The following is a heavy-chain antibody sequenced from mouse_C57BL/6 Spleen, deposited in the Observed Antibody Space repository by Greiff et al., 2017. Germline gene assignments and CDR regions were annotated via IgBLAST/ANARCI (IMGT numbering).Heavy chain of an antibody. CDR1: GYTFTSYW. Sequence: VQLQQPGAELVRPGSSVKLSCKASGYTFTSYWMDWVKQRLGQGLEWIGNIYPSDSETHYNQKFKDKATLTVDKSSSTAYMQLSSLTSEDSAVYYCARETNYYDSSYYFDYWGQGTTLTVSS. J-gene: IGHJ2*01. CDR2: IYPSDSET. V-gene: IGHV1-61*01. D-gene: IGHD1-1*01. CDR3: ARETNYYDSSYYFDY.